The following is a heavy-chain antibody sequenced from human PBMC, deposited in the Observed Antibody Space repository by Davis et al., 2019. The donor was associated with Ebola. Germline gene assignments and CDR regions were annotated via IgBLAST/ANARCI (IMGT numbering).Heavy chain of an antibody. CDR1: GGSFMNYA. V-gene: IGHV1-18*01. J-gene: IGHJ4*02. D-gene: IGHD3-22*01. Sequence: AASVKVSCKASGGSFMNYAINWLRQAPGQGLEWMGWISAHNGKTNYAQKLQGRVTMTTDTSTSTAYMELRSLRSDDTAVYYCARYGGYSLPAMRYWGQGTLVTVSS. CDR3: ARYGGYSLPAMRY. CDR2: ISAHNGKT.